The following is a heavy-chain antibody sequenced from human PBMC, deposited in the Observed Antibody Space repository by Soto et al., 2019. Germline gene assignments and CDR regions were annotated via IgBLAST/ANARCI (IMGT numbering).Heavy chain of an antibody. J-gene: IGHJ5*02. CDR3: ARESDLYNWFDP. CDR2: ISSSSATI. V-gene: IGHV3-48*01. CDR1: GFTFSSYS. Sequence: EVQLVESGGGLVQPGGSLRLSCAASGFTFSSYSMNWVRQAPGKGLEWVSYISSSSATIYYADSVKGRFTSSRDNAKNSLYLQMNSLRAEDTAVYYCARESDLYNWFDPWGQGTLVTVSS.